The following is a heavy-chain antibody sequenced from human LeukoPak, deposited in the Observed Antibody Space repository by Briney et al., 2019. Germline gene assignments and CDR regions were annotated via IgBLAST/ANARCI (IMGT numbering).Heavy chain of an antibody. CDR1: GFTFSSYA. CDR2: ISYDGSNK. CDR3: ARDPAMVGGDYFDY. D-gene: IGHD5-18*01. Sequence: GGSLRLSCAASGFTFSSYAMHWVRQAPGKGLEWVAVISYDGSNKYYADSVKGLFTISRDNSKNTLYLQMNSLRAEDTAVYYCARDPAMVGGDYFDYWGQGTLVTVSS. J-gene: IGHJ4*02. V-gene: IGHV3-30-3*01.